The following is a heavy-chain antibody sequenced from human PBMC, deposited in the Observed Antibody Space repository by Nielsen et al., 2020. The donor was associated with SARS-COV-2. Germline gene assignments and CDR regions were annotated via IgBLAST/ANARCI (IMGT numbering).Heavy chain of an antibody. V-gene: IGHV3-33*01. CDR3: TRAPYSSGDFDF. CDR1: GFTFGSYG. Sequence: GGSLRLSCAASGFTFGSYGMHWVRQAPGKGLEWLAVIWYDGSEIYYADSVNGRFTISRDTSKNTLYLQMNSLRVEDTAVYYCTRAPYSSGDFDFWGQRTLVTVSS. D-gene: IGHD6-25*01. CDR2: IWYDGSEI. J-gene: IGHJ4*02.